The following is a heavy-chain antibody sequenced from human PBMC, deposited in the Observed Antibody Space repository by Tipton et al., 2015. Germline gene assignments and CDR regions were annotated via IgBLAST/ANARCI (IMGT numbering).Heavy chain of an antibody. D-gene: IGHD2-21*02. V-gene: IGHV4-59*04. CDR3: ASPSLPHDRGDYYFQS. CDR2: IQYSGNT. CDR1: SDSINKYY. Sequence: TLSLTCTVSSDSINKYYWSWIRQPPGKELEWIGYIQYSGNTYYNPSLKSRVTMSRDTSKNQFSLKLTSVTAADTAVYYCASPSLPHDRGDYYFQSWGQGSLVTVSS. J-gene: IGHJ4*02.